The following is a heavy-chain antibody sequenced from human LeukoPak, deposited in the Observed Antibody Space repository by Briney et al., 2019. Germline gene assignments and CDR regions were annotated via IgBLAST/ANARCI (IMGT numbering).Heavy chain of an antibody. J-gene: IGHJ4*02. V-gene: IGHV3-30*04. D-gene: IGHD6-13*01. CDR1: GFTLSSYA. Sequence: GGSLRLSCAASGFTLSSYAMHWVRQAPGKGLEGVAVISYDGSNKYYADSVKGRFTIPRDNSKNTLYLQMNSLRAEDTAVYYCAREYSSSWRASGDYWGQGTLVTVSS. CDR3: AREYSSSWRASGDY. CDR2: ISYDGSNK.